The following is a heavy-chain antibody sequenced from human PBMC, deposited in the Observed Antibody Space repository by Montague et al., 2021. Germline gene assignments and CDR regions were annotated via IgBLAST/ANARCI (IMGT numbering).Heavy chain of an antibody. CDR2: IYYSRRT. J-gene: IGHJ6*02. CDR3: AVTNPYYYYGMDV. D-gene: IGHD1-14*01. V-gene: IGHV4-59*01. Sequence: SETLSLTCSVSGASISDYYWSWIRQPPGKGLEWIGYIYYSRRTNYNPSLKSRVTISVDTSKNQFSLKLSSETAADTAFYYCAVTNPYYYYGMDVWGQGTTVTVSS. CDR1: GASISDYY.